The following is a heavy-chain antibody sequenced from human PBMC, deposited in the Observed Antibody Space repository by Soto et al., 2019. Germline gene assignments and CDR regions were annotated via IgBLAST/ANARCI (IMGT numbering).Heavy chain of an antibody. CDR3: ARDRQSGY. Sequence: GASVKVSCKASGYTFTSYGITWVRQAPGQGLEWMGWISPYNGNTIYAQNLQGRVTMTTDTSTSTAYMELRSLRSDDTTVYYCARDRQSGYWGQGTLVTVSS. J-gene: IGHJ4*02. D-gene: IGHD6-25*01. V-gene: IGHV1-18*01. CDR1: GYTFTSYG. CDR2: ISPYNGNT.